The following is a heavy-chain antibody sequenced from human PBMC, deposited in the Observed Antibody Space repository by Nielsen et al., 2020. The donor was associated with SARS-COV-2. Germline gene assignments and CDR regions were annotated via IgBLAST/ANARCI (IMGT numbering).Heavy chain of an antibody. CDR2: IIPVLEIT. D-gene: IGHD5-12*01. V-gene: IGHV1-69*04. J-gene: IGHJ4*02. CDR1: GGNFNSLA. CDR3: ARATVNTGYEIIDY. Sequence: SVKVSCKASGGNFNSLAISWVRQAPGQGLDWVGRIIPVLEITQYAQKSQGRVTIIADKSTNTAYMEVSSLRSEDTAVYYCARATVNTGYEIIDYWGQGTLVTVSS.